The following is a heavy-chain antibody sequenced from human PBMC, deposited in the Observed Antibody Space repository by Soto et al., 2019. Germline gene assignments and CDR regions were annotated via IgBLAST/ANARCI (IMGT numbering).Heavy chain of an antibody. CDR1: GLIFSDYH. Sequence: EVQLVESGGGLVQPGGSLRLSCAASGLIFSDYHMDWVRQAPGKGLEWVGRIRRKANSYTTEYAASVKGRSTISRDASKNSLYLQMNSLKSEDTAVYYCAMLGGWSGGSSGMDVWGQGTTVTVSS. D-gene: IGHD6-19*01. CDR2: IRRKANSYTT. CDR3: AMLGGWSGGSSGMDV. V-gene: IGHV3-72*01. J-gene: IGHJ6*02.